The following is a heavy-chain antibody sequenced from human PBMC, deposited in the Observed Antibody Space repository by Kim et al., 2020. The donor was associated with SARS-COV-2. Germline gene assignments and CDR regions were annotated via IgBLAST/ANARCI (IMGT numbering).Heavy chain of an antibody. D-gene: IGHD3-10*01. CDR3: ARSGPIFTNSFGDMDV. CDR2: IGTVVTDT. J-gene: IGHJ6*03. V-gene: IGHV3-13*01. Sequence: GGSLRLSCAASGFTFSSYDMVWVRQPTGKGLEWVSSIGTVVTDTYYADSVKGRFTISRENAKNSLSLQMNSLTAGDSAVYFCARSGPIFTNSFGDMDVWG. CDR1: GFTFSSYD.